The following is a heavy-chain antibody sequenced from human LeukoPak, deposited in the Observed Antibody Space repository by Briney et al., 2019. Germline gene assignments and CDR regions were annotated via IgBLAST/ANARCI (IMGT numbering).Heavy chain of an antibody. Sequence: SQTRSLTCTVSGGSLSSFYRGWVRQPPGEGLEWISYIYYSGGTSSNPSPTRRVTISVDTSQNQFSLRLSSVTPADTAVCYCAGLKEGIDYWGQGNLGTVSP. V-gene: IGHV4-59*08. CDR1: GGSLSSFY. CDR2: IYYSGGT. D-gene: IGHD3-10*01. J-gene: IGHJ4*02. CDR3: AGLKEGIDY.